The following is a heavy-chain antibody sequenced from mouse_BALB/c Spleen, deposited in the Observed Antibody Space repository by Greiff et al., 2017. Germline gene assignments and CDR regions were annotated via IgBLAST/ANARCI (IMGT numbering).Heavy chain of an antibody. CDR3: ARSLLLRWAMDY. Sequence: EVKLMESGPSLVKPSQTLSLTCSVTGDSITSGYWNWIRKFPGNKLEYMGYISYSGSTYYNPSLKSRISITRDTSKNQYYLQLNSVTTEDTATYYCARSLLLRWAMDYWGQGTSVTVSS. J-gene: IGHJ4*01. D-gene: IGHD1-1*01. CDR2: ISYSGST. CDR1: GDSITSGY. V-gene: IGHV3-8*02.